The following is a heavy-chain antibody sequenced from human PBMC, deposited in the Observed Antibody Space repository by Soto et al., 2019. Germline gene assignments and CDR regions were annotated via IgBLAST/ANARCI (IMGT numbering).Heavy chain of an antibody. CDR2: IYYSGRT. V-gene: IGHV4-59*01. D-gene: IGHD2-2*02. CDR3: ARGYCSSTSCYIWDNWFDP. CDR1: GGSISSYY. J-gene: IGHJ5*02. Sequence: PSETLSLTCTVSGGSISSYYWSWIRQPPGKRLEWIGYIYYSGRTNYNPSLKSRVTISVDTSKNQFSLKLSSVTAADTAVYYCARGYCSSTSCYIWDNWFDPWGQGTLVTVSS.